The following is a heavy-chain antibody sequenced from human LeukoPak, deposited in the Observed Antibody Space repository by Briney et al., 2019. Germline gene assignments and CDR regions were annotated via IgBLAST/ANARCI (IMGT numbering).Heavy chain of an antibody. CDR2: INTDGSST. CDR1: GFTFSSYW. J-gene: IGHJ4*02. D-gene: IGHD3-3*01. V-gene: IGHV3-74*01. Sequence: GGSLRLSCAASGFTFSSYWMHWVRQAPGKGLVWVSRINTDGSSTSYADSVKGRFTISRDNAKNTLYLQMNSLRAEDTAVYYCASSFSYDFWSGYSDPPGNWGQGTLVTVSS. CDR3: ASSFSYDFWSGYSDPPGN.